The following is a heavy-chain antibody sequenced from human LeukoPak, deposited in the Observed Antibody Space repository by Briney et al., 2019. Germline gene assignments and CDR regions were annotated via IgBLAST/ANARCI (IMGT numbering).Heavy chain of an antibody. D-gene: IGHD5-12*01. V-gene: IGHV4-34*01. CDR1: GGSFSGYY. Sequence: PSETLSLTCAVYGGSFSGYYWSWIRQPPGKGLEWIGEINHSGSTNYNPSLKSRVTISVDTSKNQFSLKLSSVTAADTAVYYCARVDSGYDQRADYWGQGTLVTVSS. CDR3: ARVDSGYDQRADY. CDR2: INHSGST. J-gene: IGHJ4*02.